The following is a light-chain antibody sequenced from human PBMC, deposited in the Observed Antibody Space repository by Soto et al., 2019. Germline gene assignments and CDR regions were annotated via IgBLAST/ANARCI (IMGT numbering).Light chain of an antibody. Sequence: QSVLTQAPSASAAPGQTVTIFCSGSPSNIGANFVFWYQHRPGTAPKLLIYRNNQRPSGVPDRFSGSKSGTSASLAISGLRVEDEADYYCAAWDDGRTALFGGGTKLTVL. CDR3: AAWDDGRTAL. J-gene: IGLJ3*02. V-gene: IGLV1-47*01. CDR1: PSNIGANF. CDR2: RNN.